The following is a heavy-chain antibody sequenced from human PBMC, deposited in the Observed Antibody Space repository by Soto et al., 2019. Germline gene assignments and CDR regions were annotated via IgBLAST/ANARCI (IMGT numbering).Heavy chain of an antibody. J-gene: IGHJ4*02. CDR3: ARHFAPRGRDPNWGEFDY. D-gene: IGHD7-27*01. V-gene: IGHV4-39*01. Sequence: QLQLQESGPGLVKPSETLSLTCTVSGGSISSSSYYWGWIRQPPGKGLEWIGSIYYSGSTYYNPSLKSRVTISVDTSKNQFSLKLSSVTAADTAVYYCARHFAPRGRDPNWGEFDYWGQGTLVTVSS. CDR2: IYYSGST. CDR1: GGSISSSSYY.